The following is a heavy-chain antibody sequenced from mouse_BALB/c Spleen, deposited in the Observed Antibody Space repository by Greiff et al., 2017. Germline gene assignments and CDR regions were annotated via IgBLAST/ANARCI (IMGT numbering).Heavy chain of an antibody. CDR3: ARSGYYGSSSYWYFDV. J-gene: IGHJ1*01. Sequence: EVHLVESGGGLVQPGGSRKLSCAASGFTFSSFGMHWVRQAPEKGLEWVAYISSGSSTIYYADTVKGRFTISRDNPKNTLFLQMTSLRSEDTAMYYCARSGYYGSSSYWYFDVWGAGTTVTVSS. V-gene: IGHV5-17*02. CDR2: ISSGSSTI. D-gene: IGHD1-1*01. CDR1: GFTFSSFG.